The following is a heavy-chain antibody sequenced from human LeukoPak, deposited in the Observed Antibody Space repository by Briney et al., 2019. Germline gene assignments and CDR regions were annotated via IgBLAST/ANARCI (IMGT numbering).Heavy chain of an antibody. J-gene: IGHJ3*02. V-gene: IGHV3-21*06. D-gene: IGHD3-10*01. Sequence: GGSLRLSCAASGFTFSSYNMNWVRQAPGKGLEWASSISSSSSYIYYADSVKGRFTISRDNAKNSLYLQMNSLRAEDTAVYYCARVIGELLSPDAFDIWGQGTMVTVSS. CDR1: GFTFSSYN. CDR3: ARVIGELLSPDAFDI. CDR2: ISSSSSYI.